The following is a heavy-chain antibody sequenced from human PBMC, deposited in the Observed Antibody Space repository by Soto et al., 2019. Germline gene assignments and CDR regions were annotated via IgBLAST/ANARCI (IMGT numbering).Heavy chain of an antibody. D-gene: IGHD2-15*01. CDR2: ISAYNGNT. CDR3: ASGATPIDY. V-gene: IGHV1-18*01. J-gene: IGHJ4*02. CDR1: GYTFTNFG. Sequence: QVQLVQSGAEVKKPGASVKVSCKASGYTFTNFGISWVRQAPGQGLEWMGWISAYNGNTNYAQNFHGRVTMTTDTSTSTAYMALRTLRSDDTAVYYCASGATPIDYWGQGTLVTVSS.